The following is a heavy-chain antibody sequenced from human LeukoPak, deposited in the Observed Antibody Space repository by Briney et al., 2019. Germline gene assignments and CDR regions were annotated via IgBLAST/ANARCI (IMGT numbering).Heavy chain of an antibody. J-gene: IGHJ5*02. Sequence: ASVKVSCKASGYTFTSYYIHWVRQAPGQGLEWMGIINPSGGSTRYAQKFQGRVTMTRDTSTKTVYMEMSSLRSEDTAVYYCARDPLITATTTWFDPWGQGTLVTVPS. CDR3: ARDPLITATTTWFDP. D-gene: IGHD1-7*01. CDR1: GYTFTSYY. V-gene: IGHV1-46*01. CDR2: INPSGGST.